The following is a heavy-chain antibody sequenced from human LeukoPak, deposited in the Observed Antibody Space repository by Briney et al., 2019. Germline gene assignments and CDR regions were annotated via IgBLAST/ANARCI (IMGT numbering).Heavy chain of an antibody. V-gene: IGHV3-11*01. J-gene: IGHJ6*02. D-gene: IGHD3-10*01. Sequence: PGGSLRLSCAASGFTFSDYYMSWIRQAPGKGLEWVSYISSSGSTIYYADSVKGRFTISRDNAKNSLYLQMNGLRAEDTAVYYCAREQLLWFGELSYYYGMDVWGQGTTVTVSS. CDR1: GFTFSDYY. CDR2: ISSSGSTI. CDR3: AREQLLWFGELSYYYGMDV.